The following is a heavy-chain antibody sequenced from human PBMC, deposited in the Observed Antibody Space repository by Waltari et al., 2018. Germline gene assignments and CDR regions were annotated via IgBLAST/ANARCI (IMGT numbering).Heavy chain of an antibody. CDR3: ARVGDCSGGSCYSLLD. D-gene: IGHD2-15*01. J-gene: IGHJ4*02. V-gene: IGHV4-4*07. Sequence: QVQLQESGPGLVKPSETLSLTCTVSGGSISSYYWSWIRQPAGKGLEWIGRIYTSGSTNYNPSLKSRVTMSGDTSKNQFSLKLSSVTAADTAVYYCARVGDCSGGSCYSLLDWGQGTLVTVSS. CDR2: IYTSGST. CDR1: GGSISSYY.